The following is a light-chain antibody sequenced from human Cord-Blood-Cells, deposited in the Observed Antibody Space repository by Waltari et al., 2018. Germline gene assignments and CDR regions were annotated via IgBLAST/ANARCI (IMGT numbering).Light chain of an antibody. V-gene: IGKV1-12*01. CDR3: QQANSFPYS. CDR2: AAS. CDR1: QGISSW. Sequence: DIQMTQSPSSVSASVGDRVPTTFRAGQGISSWLAWYQQKPGEAPKLLIYAASSMQSGVPSRFSSSGAWTDFTLTISSLQPEDFATDYCQQANSFPYSFGQGTKLEIK. J-gene: IGKJ2*03.